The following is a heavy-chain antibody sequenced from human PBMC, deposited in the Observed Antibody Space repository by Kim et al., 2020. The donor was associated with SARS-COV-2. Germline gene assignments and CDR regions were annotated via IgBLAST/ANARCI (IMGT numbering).Heavy chain of an antibody. CDR3: ARDRLLWWSQRGARAFD. D-gene: IGHD2-21*01. Sequence: GGSLRLSCAASGFTFSSYAMHWVRQAPGKGLEWVAVISYDGSNKYYADSVKGRFTISRDNSKNTLYLQMNSLRAEDTAVYYCARDRLLWWSQRGARAFD. CDR1: GFTFSSYA. J-gene: IGHJ3*02. CDR2: ISYDGSNK. V-gene: IGHV3-30*04.